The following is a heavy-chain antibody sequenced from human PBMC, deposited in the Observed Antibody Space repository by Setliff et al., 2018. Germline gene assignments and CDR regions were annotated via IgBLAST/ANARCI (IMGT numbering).Heavy chain of an antibody. V-gene: IGHV4-39*01. J-gene: IGHJ4*02. CDR2: IYHGGKT. Sequence: SETLSLTCTVSGGSISSGVYYWGWIRQPPGKGLGWIGRIYHGGKTYFNTSLESRLTISVDTSKNQFSLKLRSVTAADTAVYYCARTGTYRYFDSWGQGTRVTVSS. D-gene: IGHD1-1*01. CDR1: GGSISSGVYY. CDR3: ARTGTYRYFDS.